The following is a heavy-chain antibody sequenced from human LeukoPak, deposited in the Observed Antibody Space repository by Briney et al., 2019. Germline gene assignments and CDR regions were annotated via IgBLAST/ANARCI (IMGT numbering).Heavy chain of an antibody. Sequence: SETLSLTCTVSGGSISSYYWSWLRQPPGKGLEWIGYIYYSGSTNYNPSLKSRVTTSVDTSKNQFSLKLSSVTAADTAVYYCARGAIFGVVIRRKNWFDPWGQGTLVTVSS. J-gene: IGHJ5*02. V-gene: IGHV4-59*12. D-gene: IGHD3-3*01. CDR3: ARGAIFGVVIRRKNWFDP. CDR1: GGSISSYY. CDR2: IYYSGST.